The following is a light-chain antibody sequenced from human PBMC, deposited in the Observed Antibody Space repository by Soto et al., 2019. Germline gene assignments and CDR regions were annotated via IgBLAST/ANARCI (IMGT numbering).Light chain of an antibody. CDR1: QSVSIN. Sequence: EIVMTQSPATLSVSPGERATLSCRASQSVSINLTWYQQKPGQAPRLLIYGESTRATGIPARFSGSGSGTEFNLPIIRLQSEDFACYYCQQYNNWPPYTVGQGTKLEIK. J-gene: IGKJ2*01. V-gene: IGKV3-15*01. CDR3: QQYNNWPPYT. CDR2: GES.